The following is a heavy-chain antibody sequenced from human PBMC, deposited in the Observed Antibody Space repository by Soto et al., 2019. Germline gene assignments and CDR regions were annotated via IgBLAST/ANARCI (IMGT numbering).Heavy chain of an antibody. CDR2: ISGYNSNT. J-gene: IGHJ4*02. V-gene: IGHV1-18*01. D-gene: IGHD1-26*01. CDR3: GRERQWEPVPY. Sequence: VQLVQSGGEVKQPGASVKVSCRASGYSFSNYGITWVRQAPGQGLEWMGCISGYNSNTNYAQKFEGRVRMTKDTTRSTAYLEVRSLRFDDTAVYYCGRERQWEPVPYWGQGTPVTVSS. CDR1: GYSFSNYG.